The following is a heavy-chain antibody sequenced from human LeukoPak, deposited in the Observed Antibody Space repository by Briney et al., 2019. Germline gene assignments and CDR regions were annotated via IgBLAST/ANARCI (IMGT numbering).Heavy chain of an antibody. CDR2: INHSGST. CDR3: ARGHPTIKTYYDYSIGYRPWVYFDY. J-gene: IGHJ4*02. CDR1: GGSFSGYY. Sequence: SETLFLTCAVYGGSFSGYYWSGIRQPPGKGLEWIGEINHSGSTNYNPSLKSRVTISVDTSKNQFSLKLSSVTAADTAVCYCARGHPTIKTYYDYSIGYRPWVYFDYWGQGTLVTVSS. D-gene: IGHD3-22*01. V-gene: IGHV4-34*01.